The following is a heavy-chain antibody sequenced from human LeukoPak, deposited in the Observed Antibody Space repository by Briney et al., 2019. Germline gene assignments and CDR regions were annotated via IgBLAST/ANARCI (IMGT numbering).Heavy chain of an antibody. D-gene: IGHD3-9*01. CDR1: GFTFSNYA. CDR2: FSGNSDNT. Sequence: GGSLRLSCAASGFTFSNYAMTWVRQAPGKGLEWVSTFSGNSDNTYYADSVKGRFTISRDNSKNTLYLQMNSLRADDTAVYYCAKSLLYDILTGYYRGPDAFDIWGQGTMVTVSS. CDR3: AKSLLYDILTGYYRGPDAFDI. V-gene: IGHV3-23*01. J-gene: IGHJ3*02.